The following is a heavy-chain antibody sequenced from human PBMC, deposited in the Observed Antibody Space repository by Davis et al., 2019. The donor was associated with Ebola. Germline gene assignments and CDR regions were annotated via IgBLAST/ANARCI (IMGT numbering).Heavy chain of an antibody. V-gene: IGHV3-48*03. CDR2: ISSSSSTI. D-gene: IGHD3-10*01. J-gene: IGHJ6*02. CDR1: GFTFSSYE. Sequence: GESLKISCAASGFTFSSYEMNWVRQAPGKGLEWVSYISSSSSTIYYADSVKGRFTISRDNAKNSLYLQMNSLRAEDTAVYYCARGGVQGVIIFGYGMDVWGQGTTVTVSS. CDR3: ARGGVQGVIIFGYGMDV.